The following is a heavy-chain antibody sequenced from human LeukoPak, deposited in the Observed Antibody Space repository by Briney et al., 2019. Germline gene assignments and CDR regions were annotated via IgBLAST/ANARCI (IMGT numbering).Heavy chain of an antibody. D-gene: IGHD1-20*01. CDR2: IYTSGTI. Sequence: SETLSLTCTVSGGSISSYYWSWLRQPAGTALEWIGRIYTSGTITYNPSLKSRVTMSVDTSKNQFSLKLSSVTATDTAVYYCAKMLWVTGTPDAFDIWGQGTMVTVSS. V-gene: IGHV4-4*07. CDR3: AKMLWVTGTPDAFDI. J-gene: IGHJ3*02. CDR1: GGSISSYY.